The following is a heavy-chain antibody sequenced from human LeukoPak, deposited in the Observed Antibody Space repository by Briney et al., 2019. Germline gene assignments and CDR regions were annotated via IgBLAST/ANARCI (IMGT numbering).Heavy chain of an antibody. CDR3: ARVAQQLDPSFDY. CDR2: ISSSGSTI. V-gene: IGHV3-11*01. Sequence: GGSLRLSCAASGFTFSDYHMSWIRQAPGKGLEWVSYISSSGSTIYYADSVKGRFTISRDNAKNSLYLQMNSLRAEDTAVYYCARVAQQLDPSFDYWGQGTLVTVSS. J-gene: IGHJ4*02. D-gene: IGHD6-13*01. CDR1: GFTFSDYH.